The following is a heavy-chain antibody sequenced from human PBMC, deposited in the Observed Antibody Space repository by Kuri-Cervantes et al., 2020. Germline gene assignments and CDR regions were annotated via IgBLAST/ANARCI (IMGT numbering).Heavy chain of an antibody. CDR2: ISGDSVHK. V-gene: IGHV3-21*05. Sequence: GGSLRLSCAASGFTFSSYSMNWVRQAPGKGLEWVSYISGDSVHKLYADSVKGRFTISRDNAKNSLYLQMNSLRAEDTAVYYCVRDKDSWGQGTLVTVSS. CDR1: GFTFSSYS. CDR3: VRDKDS. J-gene: IGHJ4*02.